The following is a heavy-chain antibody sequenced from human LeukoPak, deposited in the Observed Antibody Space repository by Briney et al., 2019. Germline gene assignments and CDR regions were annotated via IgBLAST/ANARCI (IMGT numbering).Heavy chain of an antibody. CDR2: MKQDGSEK. CDR3: ASGGGWVFFN. J-gene: IGHJ4*02. Sequence: GGSLRLSCAASGFSLSRYWMSWVRQAPGKGLEWVANMKQDGSEKKYVDSVKGRFTISRDNARNSQFLHMNSLRAEDTAVYYCASGGGWVFFNWGRGTLVTVSS. D-gene: IGHD6-19*01. V-gene: IGHV3-7*01. CDR1: GFSLSRYW.